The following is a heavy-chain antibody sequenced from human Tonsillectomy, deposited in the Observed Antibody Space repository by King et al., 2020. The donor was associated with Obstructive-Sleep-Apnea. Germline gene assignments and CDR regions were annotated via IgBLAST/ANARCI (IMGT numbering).Heavy chain of an antibody. V-gene: IGHV3-9*01. CDR2: ISWNSGSI. J-gene: IGHJ4*02. D-gene: IGHD4-11*01. Sequence: VQLVESGGGLVQPGRSLRLSCAASGFTFDDYAMHWVRHAPGKGLEWVSGISWNSGSIDYADSVKGRFTISRDYAKNSLYLQMNSLRAEDTALYYCAKGLGASNDYWGQGTLVTVSS. CDR1: GFTFDDYA. CDR3: AKGLGASNDY.